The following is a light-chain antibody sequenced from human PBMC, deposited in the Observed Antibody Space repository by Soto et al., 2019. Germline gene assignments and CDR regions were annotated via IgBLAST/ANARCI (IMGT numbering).Light chain of an antibody. Sequence: QSALTQPRSVSGSPGQSVTISCTGTSSDVGGYNYVSWYQQHPGKAPKLMIYDVSKRPSGVPDRFSGSKSGNTASLTISGIQAEDEADDYCCSYAGSYTQVFGTGTKLTFL. CDR2: DVS. CDR3: CSYAGSYTQV. V-gene: IGLV2-11*01. CDR1: SSDVGGYNY. J-gene: IGLJ1*01.